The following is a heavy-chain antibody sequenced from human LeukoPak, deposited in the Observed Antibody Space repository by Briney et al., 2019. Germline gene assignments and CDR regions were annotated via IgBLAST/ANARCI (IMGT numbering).Heavy chain of an antibody. D-gene: IGHD2-2*01. CDR3: ARELVPAAFDY. CDR1: GITLSRYW. Sequence: PGGSLRLSCAASGITLSRYWMNWVRQAPGKGLEWVANIKEDGSEKYYVDSVKGRFTISRDNAKNTLYLQMNSLRAEDTAVYYCARELVPAAFDYWGQGTLVTVSS. CDR2: IKEDGSEK. V-gene: IGHV3-7*01. J-gene: IGHJ4*02.